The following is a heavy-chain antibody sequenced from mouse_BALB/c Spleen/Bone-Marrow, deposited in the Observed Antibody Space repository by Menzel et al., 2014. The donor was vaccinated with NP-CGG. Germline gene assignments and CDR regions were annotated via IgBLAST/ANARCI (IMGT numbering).Heavy chain of an antibody. J-gene: IGHJ3*01. V-gene: IGHV1-67*01. CDR3: ARAGYGSSYDWFAY. CDR1: GYTFTDYA. Sequence: QVQLKESGPELVRPGVSVKISCKGFGYTFTDYAMHWVKQSHAKSLEWIGVISTYSGNTNYNQKFKGKATMTVDKSSSTAYMELARLTSEDSAIYYCARAGYGSSYDWFAYWGQGTLVTVSA. D-gene: IGHD1-1*01. CDR2: ISTYSGNT.